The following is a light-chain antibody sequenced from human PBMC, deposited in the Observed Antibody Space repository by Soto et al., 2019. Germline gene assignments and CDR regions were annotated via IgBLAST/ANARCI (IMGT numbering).Light chain of an antibody. J-gene: IGLJ2*01. Sequence: QSVLTQSPSASASLGASVKLTCTLSSGHSSYAIAWHQQQPEKGPRYLMKLNSDGSHGKGDGIPDRFSGSSSGAERYLTISSLQSEDEADYYCQTWGTGIVVFGGGTKLTVL. CDR1: SGHSSYA. CDR3: QTWGTGIVV. V-gene: IGLV4-69*01. CDR2: LNSDGSH.